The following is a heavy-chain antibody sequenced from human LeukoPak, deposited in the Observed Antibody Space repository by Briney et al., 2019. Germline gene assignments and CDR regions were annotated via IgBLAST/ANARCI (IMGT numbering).Heavy chain of an antibody. CDR2: MNPNSGNT. D-gene: IGHD6-13*01. CDR3: ARVPSSSWYLFGDYYYYGMDV. V-gene: IGHV1-8*02. CDR1: GYTFTSYG. Sequence: ASVKVSCKASGYTFTSYGINWVRQATGQGLEWMGWMNPNSGNTGYAQKFQGRVTMTRNTSISTAYMELSSLRSEDTAVYYCARVPSSSWYLFGDYYYYGMDVWGQGTTVTVSS. J-gene: IGHJ6*02.